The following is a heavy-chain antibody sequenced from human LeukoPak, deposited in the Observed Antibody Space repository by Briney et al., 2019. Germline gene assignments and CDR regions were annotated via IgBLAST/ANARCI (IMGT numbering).Heavy chain of an antibody. CDR3: AREVYGGNSAFDY. V-gene: IGHV4-59*01. CDR1: GGSISSYY. D-gene: IGHD4-23*01. Sequence: PSETLSLTCTVSGGSISSYYWSWLRQPPGKGLEWIGYIYYSGSTNYNPSLKSRVTISVDTSKNQFSLKLSSVTAADTAVYYCAREVYGGNSAFDYWGQGTLVTVSS. CDR2: IYYSGST. J-gene: IGHJ4*02.